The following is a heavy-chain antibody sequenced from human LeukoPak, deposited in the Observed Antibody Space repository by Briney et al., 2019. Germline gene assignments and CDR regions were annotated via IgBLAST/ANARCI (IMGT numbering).Heavy chain of an antibody. Sequence: GGSLRLSCAAAGFTVSSNYMASVRQAPGRGLEWDSVILIGGRTIYTAAVKGRLTITRDNSENTVYLQMNSMRAEDTAMYNWARGLWGTFDYWGQGTPGSVSS. CDR3: ARGLWGTFDY. CDR2: ILIGGRT. CDR1: GFTVSSNY. J-gene: IGHJ4*02. V-gene: IGHV3-66*01. D-gene: IGHD3-16*01.